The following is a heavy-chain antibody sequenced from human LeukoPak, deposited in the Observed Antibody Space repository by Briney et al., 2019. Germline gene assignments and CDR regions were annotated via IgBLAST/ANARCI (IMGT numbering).Heavy chain of an antibody. CDR3: ARVRSLGYSYGHSFGY. V-gene: IGHV1-2*02. CDR1: GYTFTAYY. Sequence: ASVKVSCKASGYTFTAYYMHWVRQAPGQGLEWMGWINPNSGGTNYAQKFQGRVTMTRDTSISTAYMELSRLRSDDTAVYYCARVRSLGYSYGHSFGYWGQGTLVTVSS. D-gene: IGHD5-18*01. CDR2: INPNSGGT. J-gene: IGHJ4*02.